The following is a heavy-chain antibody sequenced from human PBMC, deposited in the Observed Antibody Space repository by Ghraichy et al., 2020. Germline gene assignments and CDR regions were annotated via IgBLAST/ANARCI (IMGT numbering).Heavy chain of an antibody. CDR2: ISGGGGAT. CDR3: ARAIIISGPDVFDI. D-gene: IGHD3-10*01. CDR1: GFTFSSYS. V-gene: IGHV3-23*01. J-gene: IGHJ3*02. Sequence: GESLNISCAASGFTFSSYSMAWVRQAPGKGLEWVSVISGGGGATYYADSVKGRFTISRDNSKNTLYLQMNSLRAEDTAVHFCARAIIISGPDVFDIWGHGTLVTVSS.